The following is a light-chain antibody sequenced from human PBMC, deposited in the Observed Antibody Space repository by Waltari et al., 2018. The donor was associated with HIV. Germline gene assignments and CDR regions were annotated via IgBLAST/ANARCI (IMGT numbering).Light chain of an antibody. CDR2: EGS. Sequence: QSALTQPASVSGSPGQAITISCTGTSSYVGGYNFVSWYQQHPGKAPKLMIYEGSKRPSGVSNRFSGSKSGNTASLTISGLQAEDEADYYCCSYTSSNTYVFGTGTEVSVL. CDR1: SSYVGGYNF. V-gene: IGLV2-23*01. J-gene: IGLJ1*01. CDR3: CSYTSSNTYV.